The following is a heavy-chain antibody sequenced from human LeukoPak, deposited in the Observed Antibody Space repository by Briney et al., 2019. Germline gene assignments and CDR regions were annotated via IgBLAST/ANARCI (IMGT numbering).Heavy chain of an antibody. D-gene: IGHD5-12*01. CDR1: GGSITPYY. Sequence: SETLSLTCTVSGGSITPYYWGWIRQPPGKGLEWIGYIYYSGNTNYNSSLESRVTMSVDTSKNQFSLKLTSVTAADTAVYYCARYNGYAGDYFDYWGQGTLVSVSS. CDR2: IYYSGNT. J-gene: IGHJ4*02. CDR3: ARYNGYAGDYFDY. V-gene: IGHV4-59*08.